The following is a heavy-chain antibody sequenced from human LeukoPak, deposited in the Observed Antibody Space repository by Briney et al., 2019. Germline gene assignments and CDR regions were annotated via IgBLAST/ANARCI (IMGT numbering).Heavy chain of an antibody. CDR1: GGSFSGYY. CDR3: AVGYCSSTSCYNSGYFDY. Sequence: PSETLSLTCAVYGGSFSGYYWSWIRQPPGKGLEWIGEINHSGSTNYNPSLKSRVTISVDTSKNQFSLKLSSVTAADTAVYHCAVGYCSSTSCYNSGYFDYWGQGTLVTVSS. V-gene: IGHV4-34*01. CDR2: INHSGST. D-gene: IGHD2-2*02. J-gene: IGHJ4*02.